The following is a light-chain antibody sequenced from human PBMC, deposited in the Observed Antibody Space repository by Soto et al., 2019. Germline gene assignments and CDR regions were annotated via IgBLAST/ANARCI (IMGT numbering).Light chain of an antibody. V-gene: IGKV3-20*01. Sequence: EIVFTHSPGTLSFSPVERATLSCRASQTVRNNYLAWYQQKPGQAPRLLIYDASSRATGIPDRFSGGGSGTDFTLTISRLEPEDFAVYYCQQFSSYPLTFGGGTKVDI. J-gene: IGKJ4*01. CDR2: DAS. CDR1: QTVRNNY. CDR3: QQFSSYPLT.